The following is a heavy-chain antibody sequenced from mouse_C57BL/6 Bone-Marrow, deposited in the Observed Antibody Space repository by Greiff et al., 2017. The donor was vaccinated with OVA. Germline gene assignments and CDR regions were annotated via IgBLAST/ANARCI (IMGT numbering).Heavy chain of an antibody. J-gene: IGHJ4*01. D-gene: IGHD1-1*01. Sequence: SVAELVRPGASVKLSCTASGFNIKNTYMHWVKQRPEQGLEWIGRIDPANDNTNYAPKFQGKATMTADTSSNTAYLQLSSLSSEDTAVYCCARGNYGSSFYAMDYWGQGTSVTVSS. CDR3: ARGNYGSSFYAMDY. V-gene: IGHV14-3*01. CDR1: GFNIKNTY. CDR2: IDPANDNT.